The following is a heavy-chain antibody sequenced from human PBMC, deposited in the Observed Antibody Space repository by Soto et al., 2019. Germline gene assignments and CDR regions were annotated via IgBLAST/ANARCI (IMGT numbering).Heavy chain of an antibody. CDR2: LGDVDGS. CDR1: GLTVSGKNY. V-gene: IGHV3-53*01. CDR3: ATWHEREHAYDF. D-gene: IGHD1-1*01. Sequence: DVQLLESGGGLMQPGESLRLSCAAPGLTVSGKNYVAWVRPAPGRVLEWSSALGDVDGSFYSDSVKGRFTTSRDSSTTTVYLQMNDLRPADTAVYYCATWHEREHAYDFWGQGTTVTVSS. J-gene: IGHJ3*01.